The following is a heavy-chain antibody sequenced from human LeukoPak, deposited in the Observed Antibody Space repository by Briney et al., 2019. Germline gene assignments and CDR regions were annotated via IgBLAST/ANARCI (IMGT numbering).Heavy chain of an antibody. J-gene: IGHJ6*03. CDR1: GGSISSSNYY. CDR3: AIEYSGSYYSYYYYMDV. V-gene: IGHV4-39*01. CDR2: IYYSGST. Sequence: KPSETLSLTCTVSGGSISSSNYYWGWIRQPPGKGLEWIGSIYYSGSTYYNPSLKSRVTISVDTSKNQFSLKLSSLTAADTAVYYGAIEYSGSYYSYYYYMDVWGKGTTVTVSS. D-gene: IGHD1-26*01.